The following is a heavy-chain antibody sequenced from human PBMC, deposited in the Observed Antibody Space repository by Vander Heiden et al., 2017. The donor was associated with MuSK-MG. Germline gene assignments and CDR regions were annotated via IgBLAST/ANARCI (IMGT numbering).Heavy chain of an antibody. CDR2: IIPIFGTA. CDR1: GGTFSSYA. D-gene: IGHD3-16*01. CDR3: ARVPPPTSDDYGWGIGAFDI. J-gene: IGHJ3*02. V-gene: IGHV1-69*06. Sequence: QVQLVQSGAEVKKPGSSVKVSCKASGGTFSSYAISWVRQAPGQGLEWMGGIIPIFGTANYAQKFQGRVTMTADKSTSTAYMERSSMRSEETAVYYCARVPPPTSDDYGWGIGAFDIWGQGTMVTVYS.